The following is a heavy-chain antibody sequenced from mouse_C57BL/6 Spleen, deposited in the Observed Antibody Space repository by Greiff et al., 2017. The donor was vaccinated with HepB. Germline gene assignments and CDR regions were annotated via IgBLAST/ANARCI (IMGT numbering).Heavy chain of an antibody. CDR2: IYPRDGST. V-gene: IGHV1-85*01. Sequence: VKLQESGPELVKPGASVKLSCKASGYTFTSYDINWVKQRPGQGLEWIGWIYPRDGSTKYNEKLKGKATLTVDTSSSTAYMELHSLTSEDSAVYFCARITTVVADWYFDVWGTGTTVTVSS. D-gene: IGHD1-1*01. CDR1: GYTFTSYD. CDR3: ARITTVVADWYFDV. J-gene: IGHJ1*03.